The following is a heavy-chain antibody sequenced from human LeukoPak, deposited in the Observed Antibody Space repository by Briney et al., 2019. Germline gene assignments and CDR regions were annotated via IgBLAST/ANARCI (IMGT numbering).Heavy chain of an antibody. CDR2: IYPSDYDT. Sequence: GESLKISCKGSGYSFTSCWIGWVRQMPGKGLEWMWIIYPSDYDTRYSPSFQGQVTISADKSISTAYLQWSSLKASDTAMYYCASLYYYDSSGYEDAFDIWGQGTMVTVSS. D-gene: IGHD3-22*01. J-gene: IGHJ3*02. CDR1: GYSFTSCW. CDR3: ASLYYYDSSGYEDAFDI. V-gene: IGHV5-51*01.